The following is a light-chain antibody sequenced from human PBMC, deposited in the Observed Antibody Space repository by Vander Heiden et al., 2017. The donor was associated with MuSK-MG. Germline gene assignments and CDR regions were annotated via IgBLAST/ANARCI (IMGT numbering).Light chain of an antibody. Sequence: QSVLTQPPSASGTHGQRVTISCSGSSSNIGTNYVYWYQQLPGTAPKLLIYRNNQRPSGVPDRFSGSKSGTSASLAISGLRSEDEADYYCAAWDDSLTGPVFDGGTKLTVL. CDR3: AAWDDSLTGPV. J-gene: IGLJ2*01. CDR2: RNN. V-gene: IGLV1-47*01. CDR1: SSNIGTNY.